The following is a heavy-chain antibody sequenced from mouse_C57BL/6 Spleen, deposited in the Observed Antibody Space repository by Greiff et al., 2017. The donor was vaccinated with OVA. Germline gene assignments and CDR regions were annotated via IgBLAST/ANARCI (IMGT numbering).Heavy chain of an antibody. CDR2: IYPGDGDT. V-gene: IGHV1-80*01. D-gene: IGHD1-1*01. CDR1: GYAFSSYW. Sequence: VQLQQSGAELVKPGASVKISCKASGYAFSSYWMNWVKQRPGKGLEWIGQIYPGDGDTNYNGKFKGKATLTADKSSSTAYMQLSSLTSEDSAVYFCARWGYGSSYFDYWGQGTTLTVSS. CDR3: ARWGYGSSYFDY. J-gene: IGHJ2*01.